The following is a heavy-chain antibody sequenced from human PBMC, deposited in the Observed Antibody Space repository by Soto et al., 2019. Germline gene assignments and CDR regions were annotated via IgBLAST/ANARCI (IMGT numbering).Heavy chain of an antibody. Sequence: QVQLQESGPGLVKPSQTLSLTCTVSGGSISSGGYYWSWIRQHPGKGLEWIGYIYYSGSTYYNPFLKSRVTRSVATSKKQYSLKLSSVTAADTAVYYCARDLPGGSSGFLDAVALWGQGTMVTVSS. D-gene: IGHD3-22*01. CDR3: ARDLPGGSSGFLDAVAL. CDR2: IYYSGST. J-gene: IGHJ3*01. V-gene: IGHV4-31*03. CDR1: GGSISSGGYY.